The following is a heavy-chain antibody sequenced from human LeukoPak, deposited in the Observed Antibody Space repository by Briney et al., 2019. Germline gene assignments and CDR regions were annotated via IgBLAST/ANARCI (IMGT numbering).Heavy chain of an antibody. CDR2: ISNSDDST. D-gene: IGHD3-9*01. V-gene: IGHV3-23*01. CDR3: AKFGGSVYYDILTGYYPPYDAFDI. CDR1: GFPFSSYA. J-gene: IGHJ3*02. Sequence: GGSLRLSCAASGFPFSSYAMSWVRQAPGKGLEWVSTISNSDDSTYYADSVKGRFTISRDNSKNTMYLQMNSLRAEDTAVYYCAKFGGSVYYDILTGYYPPYDAFDIWGQGTMVTVSS.